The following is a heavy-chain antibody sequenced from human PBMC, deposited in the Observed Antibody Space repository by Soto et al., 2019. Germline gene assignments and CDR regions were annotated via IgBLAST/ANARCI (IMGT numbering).Heavy chain of an antibody. Sequence: VQMVESGGGVVQPGGSLRLSCAGSGFAFSRLGMHWVRQAPGKGLEWVACVTFNGSKEYYVDSVKGRFAISRNSSMNTLYLQMSSLGPEDTGVYYCATDPGAFAGAMRDWGRGTLVTVSS. V-gene: IGHV3-30*03. D-gene: IGHD3-16*01. CDR1: GFAFSRLG. J-gene: IGHJ4*02. CDR2: VTFNGSKE. CDR3: ATDPGAFAGAMRD.